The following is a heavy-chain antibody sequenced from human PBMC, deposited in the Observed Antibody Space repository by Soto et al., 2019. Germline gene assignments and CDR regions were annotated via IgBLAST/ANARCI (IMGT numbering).Heavy chain of an antibody. CDR3: AKGRGGAGSLTPRVDL. Sequence: EVQLLDSGGGLVQPGGSLRLSCAASGFTFNNYAMTWVRQAPGKGLEWVSGISGGGDTTSYADSVKGRFTVSRDGSKNALYLQMSSLRAEDTALYYCAKGRGGAGSLTPRVDLWGQGTLVTVSS. D-gene: IGHD3-10*01. CDR1: GFTFNNYA. J-gene: IGHJ5*02. CDR2: ISGGGDTT. V-gene: IGHV3-23*01.